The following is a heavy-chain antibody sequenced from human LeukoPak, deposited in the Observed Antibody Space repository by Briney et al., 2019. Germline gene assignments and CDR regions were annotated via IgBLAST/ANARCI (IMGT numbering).Heavy chain of an antibody. CDR3: ASATITIFGVATSYFDY. Sequence: PARSLRLSCAASGFTFDDYAMHWVRHAPGKGLEWVSGISWNSGSTCYPDSVKGRFTISRANAKNSLHLQMDSLEAEDTALYYCASATITIFGVATSYFDYWGQGIVVTVSS. J-gene: IGHJ4*02. D-gene: IGHD3-3*01. V-gene: IGHV3-9*01. CDR1: GFTFDDYA. CDR2: ISWNSGST.